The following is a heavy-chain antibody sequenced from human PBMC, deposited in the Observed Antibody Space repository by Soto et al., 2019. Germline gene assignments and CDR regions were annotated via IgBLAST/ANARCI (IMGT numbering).Heavy chain of an antibody. V-gene: IGHV3-21*01. CDR3: AREETAWPLAYGLDV. J-gene: IGHJ6*02. CDR1: GFTFSSDS. CDR2: IGTRSDI. D-gene: IGHD2-21*02. Sequence: GGSLRLSCAASGFTFSSDSMHWVRQAPGKGLEWVSSIGTRSDIYYADSVKGRFTISRDNAKNSLSPLMNSMTAEDTAVYYCAREETAWPLAYGLDVWGQGTTVTVSS.